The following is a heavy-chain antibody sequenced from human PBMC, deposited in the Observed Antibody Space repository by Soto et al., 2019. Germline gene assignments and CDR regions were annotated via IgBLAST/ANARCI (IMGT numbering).Heavy chain of an antibody. CDR2: ISSSSSYI. V-gene: IGHV3-21*01. Sequence: LRLSCAASGFTFSSYSMNWVRQAPGKGLEWVSSISSSSSYIYYADSVKGRFTISRDNAKNSLYLQMNSLRAEDTAVYYCARDRITMVRGVHNPIDYWGQGTLVTVSS. J-gene: IGHJ4*02. CDR1: GFTFSSYS. CDR3: ARDRITMVRGVHNPIDY. D-gene: IGHD3-10*01.